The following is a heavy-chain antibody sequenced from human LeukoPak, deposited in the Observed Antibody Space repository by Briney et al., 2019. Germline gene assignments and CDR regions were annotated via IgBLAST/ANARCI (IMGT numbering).Heavy chain of an antibody. D-gene: IGHD6-13*01. CDR3: ASSPRQQLEYYFGY. Sequence: ASVKVSCKASGYTFTSYGISWVRQAPGQGLEWMGWISAYNGNANYAQKLQGRVTMTTDTSTSTAYMELRSLRSDDTAVYYCASSPRQQLEYYFGYWGQGTLVTVSS. V-gene: IGHV1-18*01. CDR2: ISAYNGNA. J-gene: IGHJ4*02. CDR1: GYTFTSYG.